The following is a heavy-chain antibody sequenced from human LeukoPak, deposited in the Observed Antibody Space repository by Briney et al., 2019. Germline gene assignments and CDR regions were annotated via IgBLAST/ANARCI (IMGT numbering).Heavy chain of an antibody. CDR2: INHSGST. V-gene: IGHV4-34*01. CDR3: AKLGQYYYGSGSGMDV. CDR1: GGSFSGYY. Sequence: PSETLSLTCAVYGGSFSGYYWSWIRQPPGKGLEWIGEINHSGSTNYNPSLKSRVTISVDTSKNQFSLKLSSVTAADTAVYCCAKLGQYYYGSGSGMDVWGQGTTVTVSS. J-gene: IGHJ6*02. D-gene: IGHD3-10*01.